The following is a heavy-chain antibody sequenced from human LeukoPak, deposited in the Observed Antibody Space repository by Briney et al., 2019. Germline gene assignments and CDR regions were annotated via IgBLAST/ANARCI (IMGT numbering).Heavy chain of an antibody. CDR2: INPNTGGT. J-gene: IGHJ4*02. V-gene: IGHV1-2*02. CDR1: GYTFTDYY. Sequence: ASVNVSCKASGYTFTDYYMHWVRQAPGQGLEWMGWINPNTGGTNYAQKFRGRVTMTRDTSISTPYMELSWLRSDDTAVYYCARALYTSRSYLATFSPTNFDYWGQGTLVTVSS. D-gene: IGHD6-13*01. CDR3: ARALYTSRSYLATFSPTNFDY.